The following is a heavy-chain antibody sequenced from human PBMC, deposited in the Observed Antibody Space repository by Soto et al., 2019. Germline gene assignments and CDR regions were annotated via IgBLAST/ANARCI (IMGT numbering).Heavy chain of an antibody. D-gene: IGHD3-22*01. CDR1: EFTFSNYA. J-gene: IGHJ4*02. Sequence: PGGSLRLSYAASEFTFSNYAMSWVRQAPGKGLEWVSAISYGGGTTYYADSVKGRFTISRDNSKNTLYLQMNSLRAEDTAVYYCAKNPGYYYDSTGYHFDYWGQGT. V-gene: IGHV3-23*01. CDR3: AKNPGYYYDSTGYHFDY. CDR2: ISYGGGTT.